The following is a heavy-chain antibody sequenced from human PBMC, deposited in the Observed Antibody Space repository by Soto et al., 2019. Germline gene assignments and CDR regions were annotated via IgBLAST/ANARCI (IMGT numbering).Heavy chain of an antibody. V-gene: IGHV1-18*01. CDR3: ARTVAANYYYYGMDV. J-gene: IGHJ6*02. Sequence: VKVSCKASGYTFTSYGLSWVRQAPGQGLEWMGWISTYNGITNYAQKLQGRVTMTTDTSTSTAYMELRTLRSDDTAVYYCARTVAANYYYYGMDVWGQGTTVTVSS. CDR1: GYTFTSYG. D-gene: IGHD5-12*01. CDR2: ISTYNGIT.